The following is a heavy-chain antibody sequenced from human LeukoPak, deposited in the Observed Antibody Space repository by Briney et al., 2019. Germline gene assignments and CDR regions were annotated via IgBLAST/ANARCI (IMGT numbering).Heavy chain of an antibody. Sequence: PGGSLRLSCAASGFTFSSYWMNWARQAPGKGLEWVASINHNGNVNYYVDSVKGRFTISRDNAKNSLYLQMNSLRAEDTAVYYCARDSSRFGELGDFDYWGQGTLVTVSS. CDR1: GFTFSSYW. CDR2: INHNGNVN. D-gene: IGHD3-10*01. V-gene: IGHV3-7*03. CDR3: ARDSSRFGELGDFDY. J-gene: IGHJ4*02.